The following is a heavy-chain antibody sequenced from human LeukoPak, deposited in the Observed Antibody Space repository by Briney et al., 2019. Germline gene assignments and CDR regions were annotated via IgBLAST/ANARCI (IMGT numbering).Heavy chain of an antibody. J-gene: IGHJ4*02. CDR3: ARDRSGYTFDD. Sequence: PGGSLRLSCAATGFTFSSYSMNWVRQAPGKGLDWVSSISATSNYIYYADSVKGRFTISRDNAKNSLYLQMNSLRAEDTAVYYCARDRSGYTFDDWGQGTPVTVSS. CDR1: GFTFSSYS. CDR2: ISATSNYI. D-gene: IGHD5-18*01. V-gene: IGHV3-21*01.